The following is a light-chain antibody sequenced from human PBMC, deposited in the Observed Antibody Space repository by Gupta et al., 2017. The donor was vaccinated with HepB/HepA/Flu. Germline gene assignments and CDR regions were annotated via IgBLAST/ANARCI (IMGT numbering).Light chain of an antibody. CDR2: STN. CDR3: GTWDKSLNAFL. V-gene: IGLV1-44*01. J-gene: IGLJ1*01. Sequence: QSVLTPPPSASGTPGQRVTASCSGSSSNVGSHNINWYQQLPGMAPKLLIFSTNQLPSGVPDRFSASKSGTSASLAISGLQSEDAADYFCGTWDKSLNAFLFGTGTGVTVL. CDR1: SSNVGSHN.